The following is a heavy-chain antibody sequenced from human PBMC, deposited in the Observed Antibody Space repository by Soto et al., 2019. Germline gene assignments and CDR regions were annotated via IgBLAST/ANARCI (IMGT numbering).Heavy chain of an antibody. CDR2: ISSSSSTI. J-gene: IGHJ3*02. Sequence: PGGSLRLSCAASGFTFSSYSMNWVRQAPGKGLEWVSYISSSSSTIYYADSVKGRFTISRDNAKNSLYLQMKSLRADDTAVYYCARDGPNYVSTCYYYDAFDIWGQGTMVTVSS. CDR3: ARDGPNYVSTCYYYDAFDI. D-gene: IGHD3-22*01. CDR1: GFTFSSYS. V-gene: IGHV3-48*01.